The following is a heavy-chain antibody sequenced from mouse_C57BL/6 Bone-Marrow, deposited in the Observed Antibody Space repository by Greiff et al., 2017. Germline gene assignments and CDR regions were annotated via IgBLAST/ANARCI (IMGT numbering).Heavy chain of an antibody. CDR3: ARFEGYYGWFAY. CDR2: IYPGSGST. D-gene: IGHD2-3*01. J-gene: IGHJ3*01. CDR1: GYTFTSYW. V-gene: IGHV1-55*01. Sequence: QVQLQQPGAELVKPGASVKMSCKASGYTFTSYWITWVKQRPGQGLAWIGDIYPGSGSTNYNEKFKSKATLTVDTSSSTAYMQLSSLTSEDSAVYYCARFEGYYGWFAYWGQGTLVTVSA.